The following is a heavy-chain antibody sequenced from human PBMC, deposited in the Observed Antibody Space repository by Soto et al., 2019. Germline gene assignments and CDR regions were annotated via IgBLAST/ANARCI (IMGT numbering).Heavy chain of an antibody. CDR3: ASDRPYYDSSGYYYEFDY. V-gene: IGHV4-39*01. J-gene: IGHJ4*02. D-gene: IGHD3-22*01. Sequence: SETLSLTCTVSGGSISSSSYYWGWIRQPPGKGLEWIGSIYYSGSTHYNPSLKSRVTISVDTSKNQFSLKLSSVTAADTAVYYCASDRPYYDSSGYYYEFDYWGQGTLVTVSS. CDR1: GGSISSSSYY. CDR2: IYYSGST.